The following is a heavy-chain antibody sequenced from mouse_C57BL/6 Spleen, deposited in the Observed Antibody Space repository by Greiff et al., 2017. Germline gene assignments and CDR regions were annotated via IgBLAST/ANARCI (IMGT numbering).Heavy chain of an antibody. D-gene: IGHD2-10*02. V-gene: IGHV1-42*01. CDR1: GYSFTGYY. CDR3: ARCWYGNYWFAY. J-gene: IGHJ3*01. CDR2: INPSTGGT. Sequence: EVQLQQSGPELVKPGASVKISCKASGYSFTGYYMNWVKQSPEKSLEWIGEINPSTGGTTYNQKFKAKATLTVDKSSSTAYMQLKSLTSEDSAVDYCARCWYGNYWFAYWGQGTLVTVSA.